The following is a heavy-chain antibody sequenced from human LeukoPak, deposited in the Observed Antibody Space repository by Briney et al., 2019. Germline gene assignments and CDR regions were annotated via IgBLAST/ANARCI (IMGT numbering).Heavy chain of an antibody. J-gene: IGHJ4*02. CDR3: ARVRYGDYWCDY. V-gene: IGHV3-23*01. CDR1: GFTFTSYA. CDR2: ISGSGGST. D-gene: IGHD4-17*01. Sequence: GGSLRLSCAASGFTFTSYAMSWVRQAPGKGLEWVSAISGSGGSTHYADSVKGRFTISRDNSKNTLCLQMNSLRAEDTAVYYCARVRYGDYWCDYWGQGTLVTVSS.